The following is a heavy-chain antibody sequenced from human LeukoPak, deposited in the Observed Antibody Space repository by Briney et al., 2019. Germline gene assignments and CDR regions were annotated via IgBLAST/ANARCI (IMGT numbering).Heavy chain of an antibody. Sequence: SETLSLTCTVSGASISGYCWNWIRQPPGKGLEWIGFICYNGTTNHNPSLKSRVTISLDTSKNHFSLKLISVTAADTAVYYCATTNLVSENGWNNWFDPWGQGTLVTVSS. CDR2: ICYNGTT. CDR3: ATTNLVSENGWNNWFDP. J-gene: IGHJ5*02. CDR1: GASISGYC. V-gene: IGHV4-59*01. D-gene: IGHD1-14*01.